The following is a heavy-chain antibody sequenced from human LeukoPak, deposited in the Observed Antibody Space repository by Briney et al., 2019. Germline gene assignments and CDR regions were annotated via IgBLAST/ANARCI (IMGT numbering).Heavy chain of an antibody. V-gene: IGHV4-59*01. CDR3: ARGSLVRGINYYMDV. CDR2: IYYSGST. Sequence: PSETLSLTCTASGGSISSYYWSWIRQPPGKGLEWIGYIYYSGSTNYNPSLKSRVTISVDTSKNQFSLKLSSVTAADTAVYYCARGSLVRGINYYMDVWGKGTTVTVSS. CDR1: GGSISSYY. D-gene: IGHD3-10*01. J-gene: IGHJ6*03.